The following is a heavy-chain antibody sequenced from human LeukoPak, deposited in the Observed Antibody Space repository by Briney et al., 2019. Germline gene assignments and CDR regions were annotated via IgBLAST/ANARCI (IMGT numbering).Heavy chain of an antibody. CDR1: GGSISSYY. V-gene: IGHV4-59*01. CDR3: ARDYGDYGSFDP. Sequence: SETLSLTCTVSGGSISSYYWSWIRQPPGKGLEWIGYIYYSGSTNYNPSLKSRVTISVDASKNQFSLKLSSVTAADTAMYYCARDYGDYGSFDPWGQGTLVTVSS. CDR2: IYYSGST. J-gene: IGHJ5*02. D-gene: IGHD4-17*01.